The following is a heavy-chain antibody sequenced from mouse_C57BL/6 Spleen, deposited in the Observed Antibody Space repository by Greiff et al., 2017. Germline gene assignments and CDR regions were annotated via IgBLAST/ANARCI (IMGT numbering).Heavy chain of an antibody. CDR2: INSDGGST. D-gene: IGHD4-1*01. J-gene: IGHJ3*01. V-gene: IGHV5-2*01. Sequence: EVQVVESGGGLVQPGESLKLSCESNEYEFPSHDMSWVRKTPAKRLELVAAINSDGGSTYYPDTLERRFIISRDNTKKTLYLQMSSLRSEDTALYDCARQGWDGPCAYWGQGTLGTVSA. CDR3: ARQGWDGPCAY. CDR1: EYEFPSHD.